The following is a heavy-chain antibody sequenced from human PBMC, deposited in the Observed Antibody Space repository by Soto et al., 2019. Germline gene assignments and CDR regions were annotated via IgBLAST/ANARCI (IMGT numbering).Heavy chain of an antibody. D-gene: IGHD6-13*01. CDR3: ARRGSSWECDY. J-gene: IGHJ4*02. CDR2: ISGSGDST. CDR1: GFTFSSYA. Sequence: EVQLLESGGGLVQPGGSLRLSCAASGFTFSSYAMNWVRQAPGKGLEWVSVISGSGDSTYYADSEKGRFTISRDNSKNTVYLQMNSLRAEDAAVYYCARRGSSWECDYWGQGAVVTVSS. V-gene: IGHV3-23*01.